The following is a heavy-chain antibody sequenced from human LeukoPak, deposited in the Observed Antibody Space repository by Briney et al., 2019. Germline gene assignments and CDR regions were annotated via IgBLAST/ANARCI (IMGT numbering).Heavy chain of an antibody. CDR1: GFTFDDYA. Sequence: SLRLSCAASGFTFDDYAMHWVRQAPGKGLEWVSGISWNSGSIGYADSVKGRFTISRDNAKNSLYLQMNRLRAEDTALYYCAKDRGSSWYLGWFDPWGQGTLVPVSS. CDR2: ISWNSGSI. CDR3: AKDRGSSWYLGWFDP. V-gene: IGHV3-9*01. J-gene: IGHJ5*02. D-gene: IGHD6-13*01.